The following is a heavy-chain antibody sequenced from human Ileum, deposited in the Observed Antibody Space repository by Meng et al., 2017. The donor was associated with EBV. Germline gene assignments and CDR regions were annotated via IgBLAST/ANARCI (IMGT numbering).Heavy chain of an antibody. CDR1: GGPLSGYD. Sequence: QVQVQQWGAGLLTPSVTLSCTCAVYGGPLSGYDWSWIRQSPGRGLEWLGQIKDTGGGGYNPSLKSRMTMSADTSTNQFSLKLTSVTAADTAVYFCRHAYCNDDGCTDHWGQGSLVTVSS. V-gene: IGHV4-34*01. CDR2: IKDTGGG. CDR3: RHAYCNDDGCTDH. J-gene: IGHJ4*02. D-gene: IGHD2-21*01.